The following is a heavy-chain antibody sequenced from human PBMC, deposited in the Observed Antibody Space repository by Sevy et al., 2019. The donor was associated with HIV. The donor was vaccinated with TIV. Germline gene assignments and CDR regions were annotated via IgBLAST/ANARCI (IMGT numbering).Heavy chain of an antibody. D-gene: IGHD3-22*01. CDR1: GYTFTGYY. Sequence: ASVKVSCKASGYTFTGYYMYWVRQAPGQGLEWMGWINPNTGATNYAQNFRGRVTMTRDTSISAAYMELSSLRSDDTAVYYCARGGSSAYFYAAFDIWGQGTMVTVSS. V-gene: IGHV1-2*02. CDR2: INPNTGAT. CDR3: ARGGSSAYFYAAFDI. J-gene: IGHJ3*02.